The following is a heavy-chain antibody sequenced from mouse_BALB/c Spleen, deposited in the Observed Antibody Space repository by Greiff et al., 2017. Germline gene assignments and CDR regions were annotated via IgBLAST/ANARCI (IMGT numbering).Heavy chain of an antibody. CDR1: GFTFSSYA. CDR2: ISSGGSYT. V-gene: IGHV5-9-3*01. CDR3: SRRGPAYAMDY. Sequence: EVQRVESGGGLVKPGGSLKLSCAASGFTFSSYAMSWVRQTPEKRLEWVATISSGGSYTYYPDSVKGRFTISRDHAKNTLYLQMSSLKSDDTALYYCSRRGPAYAMDYWGQGTSVTVSS. J-gene: IGHJ4*01.